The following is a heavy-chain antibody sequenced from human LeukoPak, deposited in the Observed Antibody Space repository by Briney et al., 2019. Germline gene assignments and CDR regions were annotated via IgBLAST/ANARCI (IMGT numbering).Heavy chain of an antibody. V-gene: IGHV4-59*01. Sequence: PSETLSLTCTVSGGTISTYYWSWLRQPPGKGLEWIGYIYYSGSTNYNPSLKSRVTISVDTSKNLFSLILYSVTAADTAVYYCARGGSSGWHGVDYWGQGTLVTVSS. D-gene: IGHD6-19*01. CDR3: ARGGSSGWHGVDY. CDR1: GGTISTYY. CDR2: IYYSGST. J-gene: IGHJ4*02.